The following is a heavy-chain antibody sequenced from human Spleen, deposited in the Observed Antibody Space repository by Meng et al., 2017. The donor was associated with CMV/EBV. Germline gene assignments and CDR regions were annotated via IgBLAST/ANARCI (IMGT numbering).Heavy chain of an antibody. J-gene: IGHJ4*02. CDR3: ARDRATRAYYFDY. CDR2: ISAYNGNT. V-gene: IGHV1-18*01. Sequence: CKASGYTFTNYGISWVRQAPGQGLEWMGGISAYNGNTKYAQKLQGRVTMTTDTSTSTAYMVLRSLRSDDTAIYFCARDRATRAYYFDYWGQGTLVTVSS. CDR1: GYTFTNYG. D-gene: IGHD1-1*01.